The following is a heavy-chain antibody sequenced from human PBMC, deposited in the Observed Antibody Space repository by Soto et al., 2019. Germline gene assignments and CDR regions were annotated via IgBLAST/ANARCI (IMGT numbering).Heavy chain of an antibody. CDR3: ARGKGPHDY. CDR2: VNHSRST. CDR1: GGSFSGYY. Sequence: SETLSLTCAVYGGSFSGYYWSWIRQPPGKGLEWIGEVNHSRSTNYNPSLKSRVTISVDTSKNQFSLKLSSVTAADTAVYYCARGKGPHDYWGQGTLVTSPQ. V-gene: IGHV4-34*01. J-gene: IGHJ4*02.